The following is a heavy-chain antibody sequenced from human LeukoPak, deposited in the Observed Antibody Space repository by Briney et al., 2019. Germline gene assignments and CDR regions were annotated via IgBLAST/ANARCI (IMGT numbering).Heavy chain of an antibody. CDR2: ISVTGAGT. V-gene: IGHV3-23*01. CDR3: AKARLSSGWLYFDY. CDR1: GFTFTTSA. J-gene: IGHJ4*02. Sequence: GGSLRLSCEASGFTFTTSAMAWVRQAPGKGLEWVSLISVTGAGTYYADSVKGRFTISRDNSKNTLYLQMNSLRAEDTAVYYCAKARLSSGWLYFDYWGQGTLVTVSS. D-gene: IGHD6-19*01.